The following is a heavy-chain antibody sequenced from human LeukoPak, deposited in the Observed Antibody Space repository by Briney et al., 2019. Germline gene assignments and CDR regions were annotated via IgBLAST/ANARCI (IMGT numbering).Heavy chain of an antibody. V-gene: IGHV3-33*01. CDR2: IWYDGSNK. J-gene: IGHJ4*02. Sequence: PGGSLRLSCAASGFTFSSYGMHWVRQAPGKGLEWVALIWYDGSNKYHADSVKGRLTISRDNSKNTLYLQMNSLRAEDTAVYYCAREGPRGNSQFDYWGQGTLVTVSS. D-gene: IGHD2/OR15-2a*01. CDR3: AREGPRGNSQFDY. CDR1: GFTFSSYG.